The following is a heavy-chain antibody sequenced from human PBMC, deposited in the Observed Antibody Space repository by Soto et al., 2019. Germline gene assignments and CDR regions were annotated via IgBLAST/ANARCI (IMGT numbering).Heavy chain of an antibody. CDR3: AKDTPLDCGGDCYPGDAFDYFDY. CDR2: ISGSGGST. CDR1: GFTFSSYA. D-gene: IGHD2-21*02. J-gene: IGHJ4*02. V-gene: IGHV3-23*01. Sequence: EVQLLESGGGLVQPGGSLRLSCAASGFTFSSYAMSWVRQAPGKGLEWVSAISGSGGSTYYADSVKGRFTISRDNSKNTLYLQMNSLRAEDTAVYYCAKDTPLDCGGDCYPGDAFDYFDYWGQGTLVTVSS.